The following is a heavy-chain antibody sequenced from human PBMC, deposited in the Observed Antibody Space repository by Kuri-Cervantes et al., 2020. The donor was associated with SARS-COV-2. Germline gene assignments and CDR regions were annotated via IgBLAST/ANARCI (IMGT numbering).Heavy chain of an antibody. V-gene: IGHV4-38-2*01. J-gene: IGHJ6*03. Sequence: LRLSCAVSGYSISSGYYWGWIRQHPGKGLEWIGSIYHSGSTYYNPSLKSRVTISVDTSKNQFSLKLSSVTAADTAVYYCASGRREIVVVPTDMGMDVWGKGTTVTVSS. D-gene: IGHD2-2*01. CDR2: IYHSGST. CDR1: GYSISSGYY. CDR3: ASGRREIVVVPTDMGMDV.